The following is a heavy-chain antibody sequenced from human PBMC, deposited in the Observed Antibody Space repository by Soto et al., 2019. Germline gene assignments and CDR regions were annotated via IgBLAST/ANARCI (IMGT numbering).Heavy chain of an antibody. Sequence: SETLSLTCAVNGGSLSGYYWSWIRQSPGKGLEWIGEINHRGSSDYNPSLKSRVTISIDASKNHVTLELTSVTAEDTAVYYCARSDNRNSLYGVDIWDQGTAVNVSS. CDR3: ARSDNRNSLYGVDI. CDR1: GGSLSGYY. CDR2: INHRGSS. V-gene: IGHV4-34*01. J-gene: IGHJ6*02. D-gene: IGHD1-7*01.